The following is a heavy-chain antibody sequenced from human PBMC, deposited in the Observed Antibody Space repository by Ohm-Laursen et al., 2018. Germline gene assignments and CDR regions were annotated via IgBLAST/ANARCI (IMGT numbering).Heavy chain of an antibody. D-gene: IGHD6-19*01. V-gene: IGHV4-59*01. CDR3: AREGQWVD. CDR1: GGSISSYY. Sequence: SETLSLTCTVSGGSISSYYWSWIRQTPGKGLEWIAYMYYSGSTNYNPSLKSRVTISADMSKNQFSLKPNSVTAADTAVYYCAREGQWVDWGQGTLVTVSS. J-gene: IGHJ4*02. CDR2: MYYSGST.